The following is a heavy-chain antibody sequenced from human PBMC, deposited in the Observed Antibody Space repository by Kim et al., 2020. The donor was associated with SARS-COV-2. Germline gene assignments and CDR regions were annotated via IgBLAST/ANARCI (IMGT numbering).Heavy chain of an antibody. Sequence: THYNPSLKSRVTISVDKPKNQFSLTLSSVTAADTDVYYCARDRGGMAFDIWGQGTMVTVSS. CDR3: ARDRGGMAFDI. J-gene: IGHJ3*02. CDR2: T. D-gene: IGHD3-10*01. V-gene: IGHV4-4*02.